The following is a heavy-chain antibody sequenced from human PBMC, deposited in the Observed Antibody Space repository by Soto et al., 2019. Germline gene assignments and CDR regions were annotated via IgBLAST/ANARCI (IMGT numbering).Heavy chain of an antibody. J-gene: IGHJ5*02. CDR3: AVVWGPYWFDP. CDR2: IYHGRTT. Sequence: SETLSLTCTVSGDSLSGGTKYWNWVRQPPGKDLEGIGYIYHGRTTKYNLSLKSRVTISQDTSKNQFFLEIHSVVPSDTAVYYCAVVWGPYWFDPWGQGVLVPV. D-gene: IGHD3-16*01. V-gene: IGHV4-61*01. CDR1: GDSLSGGTKY.